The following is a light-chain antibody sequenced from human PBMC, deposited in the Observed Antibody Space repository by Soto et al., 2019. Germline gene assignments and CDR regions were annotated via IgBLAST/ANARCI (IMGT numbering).Light chain of an antibody. CDR2: SVS. J-gene: IGKJ1*01. V-gene: IGKV3-15*01. Sequence: EIVLTQSPATLSVSPGDRASLSCRASQSVSTNLAWYQHKPGQPPRLLFYSVSARASGVPARYSVSGSETDFTLTISSLQSEDLAVYYCQQYHSWTRTFGQGTKVE. CDR1: QSVSTN. CDR3: QQYHSWTRT.